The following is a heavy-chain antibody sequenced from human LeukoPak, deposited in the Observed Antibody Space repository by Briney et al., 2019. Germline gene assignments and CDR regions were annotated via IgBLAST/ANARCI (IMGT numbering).Heavy chain of an antibody. CDR3: AREVGHQYDY. CDR2: IIPIFCRA. CDR1: GGTFSSYA. D-gene: IGHD1-26*01. J-gene: IGHJ4*02. V-gene: IGHV1-69*13. Sequence: ASVKVSCKASGGTFSSYAISWVRQAPGQGLEWMGGIIPIFCRANYAQKFQGRVTITADESTSTAYMELSSLRSEDTAVYYCAREVGHQYDYWGQGTLVTVSP.